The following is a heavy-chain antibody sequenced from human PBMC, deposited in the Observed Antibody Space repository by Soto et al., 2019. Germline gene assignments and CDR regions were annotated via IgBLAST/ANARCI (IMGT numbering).Heavy chain of an antibody. V-gene: IGHV5-10-1*01. Sequence: EXLKISCKGSGYXFTSYWVSWVRHMPGKGLESIGRIDPSDSYTNYSPSFQGNVTISADKSISTAYLQWRSLKASDTAMYYCAKDVTVPYYDFWSGLTTYGMDVWGQGPTVTVSS. CDR1: GYXFTSYW. D-gene: IGHD3-3*01. CDR3: AKDVTVPYYDFWSGLTTYGMDV. J-gene: IGHJ6*02. CDR2: IDPSDSYT.